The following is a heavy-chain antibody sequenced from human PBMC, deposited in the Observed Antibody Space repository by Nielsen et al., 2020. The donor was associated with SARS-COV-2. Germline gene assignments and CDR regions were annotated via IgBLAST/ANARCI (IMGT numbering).Heavy chain of an antibody. J-gene: IGHJ6*02. V-gene: IGHV6-1*01. Sequence: SETLSLTCVISGASVSSNSVAWNWIRQSPSRGLEWLGRIYYRSKWFYEYATSVRSRITIDPDTSKNHFSLHLNSVTSEDTAMYYCTRDPGYYHGMDVWGQGTTVTVSS. CDR1: GASVSSNSVA. CDR3: TRDPGYYHGMDV. CDR2: IYYRSKWFY.